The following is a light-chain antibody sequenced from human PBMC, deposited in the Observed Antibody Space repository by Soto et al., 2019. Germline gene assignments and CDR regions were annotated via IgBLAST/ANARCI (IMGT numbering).Light chain of an antibody. J-gene: IGKJ5*01. V-gene: IGKV3-11*01. CDR3: QQGGT. CDR1: QSVNSY. CDR2: DAS. Sequence: EIVLTQSPATLSLSPGERATLSCRASQSVNSYLAWYQQKPGQAPRLLIYDASNRATGIPARFSGSGSGTDSTLTISSLEPKDFAVYYCQQGGTFGQGTRLEMK.